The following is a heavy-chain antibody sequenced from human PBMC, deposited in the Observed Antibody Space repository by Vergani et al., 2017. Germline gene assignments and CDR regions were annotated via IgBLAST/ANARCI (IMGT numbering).Heavy chain of an antibody. D-gene: IGHD1-7*01. CDR3: AKDQAGITWENY. V-gene: IGHV3-23*01. J-gene: IGHJ4*02. CDR1: EITFHSHA. CDR2: ITGRGVDT. Sequence: EVQLLESGGGLIQPGGSLRLSCVAPEITFHSHAMSWVRQAPGKGLEWVSTITGRGVDTYYADSVKGRFIISRDNSKNTLFLHMNSLRAEDTAVYYCAKDQAGITWENYWGQGTLVTVS.